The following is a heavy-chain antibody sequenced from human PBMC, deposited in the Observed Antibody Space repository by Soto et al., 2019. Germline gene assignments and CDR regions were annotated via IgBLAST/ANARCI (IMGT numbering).Heavy chain of an antibody. CDR1: GFTFSTYG. Sequence: QVQLVESGGGVVQPGRSLRLSCTDSGFTFSTYGMHWVRQAPGKGLEWVAVISYDGIQKYYADFVEGRFTISRDNSEKKQYLHMSSLNPEDTAVYYCALDRSYFVWFASLEYWGQRTQVNFS. D-gene: IGHD3-9*01. CDR2: ISYDGIQK. J-gene: IGHJ4*02. CDR3: ALDRSYFVWFASLEY. V-gene: IGHV3-30*03.